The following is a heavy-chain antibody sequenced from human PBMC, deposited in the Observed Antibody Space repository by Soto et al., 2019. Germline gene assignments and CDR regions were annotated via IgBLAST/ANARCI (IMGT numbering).Heavy chain of an antibody. D-gene: IGHD3-16*01. Sequence: VASVKVSCKVSGYTLTELSMHWVRQAPGKGLEWMGGFDPEDGETIYAQKFQGRVTMTEDTSTDTAYMELSSLRSEDTAVYYCATAPSAAMFTSDSQRWPSPPMDWGPGTLVTVSS. CDR1: GYTLTELS. CDR2: FDPEDGET. J-gene: IGHJ4*02. V-gene: IGHV1-24*01. CDR3: ATAPSAAMFTSDSQRWPSPPMD.